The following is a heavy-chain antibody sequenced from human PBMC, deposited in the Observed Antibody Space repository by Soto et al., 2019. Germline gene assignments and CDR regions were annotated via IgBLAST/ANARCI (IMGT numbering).Heavy chain of an antibody. V-gene: IGHV1-8*01. J-gene: IGHJ5*02. CDR2: MNPNSGNT. D-gene: IGHD3-3*01. CDR3: ARGISDFWSGYYPWFDP. Sequence: ASVKVSCKASGYTFTSYDINWVRQATGQGLEWMGWMNPNSGNTGYAQKFQGRVTMTRNTSISTAYMELSGLRSEDTAVYYCARGISDFWSGYYPWFDPWGQGTLVTVSS. CDR1: GYTFTSYD.